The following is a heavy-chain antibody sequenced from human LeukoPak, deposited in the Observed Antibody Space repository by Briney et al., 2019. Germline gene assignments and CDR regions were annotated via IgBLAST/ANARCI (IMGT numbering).Heavy chain of an antibody. CDR1: GFTFSSYA. D-gene: IGHD6-6*01. Sequence: PGGSLRLSCAASGFTFSSYAMHWVRQAPGKGLEWVAVISYDGSNKYYADSVKGRFTISRDNSKNTLYLQMNSLRAEDTAVYYCAVSSYRTGGYYYHYGMDVWGKGTTVTVSS. V-gene: IGHV3-30*04. J-gene: IGHJ6*04. CDR3: AVSSYRTGGYYYHYGMDV. CDR2: ISYDGSNK.